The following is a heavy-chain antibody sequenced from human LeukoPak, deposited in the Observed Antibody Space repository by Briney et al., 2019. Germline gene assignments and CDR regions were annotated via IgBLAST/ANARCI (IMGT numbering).Heavy chain of an antibody. CDR3: ARVDSYGSSAAFDI. CDR2: IYYSGST. J-gene: IGHJ3*02. V-gene: IGHV4-61*08. D-gene: IGHD5-18*01. CDR1: GGSISSGGYY. Sequence: SQTLSLTCTVSGGSISSGGYYWSWIRQHPGKGLEWIGYIYYSGSTNYNPSLKSRVTISVDTSKNQFSLKLSSVTAADTAVYYCARVDSYGSSAAFDIWGQGTMVTVSS.